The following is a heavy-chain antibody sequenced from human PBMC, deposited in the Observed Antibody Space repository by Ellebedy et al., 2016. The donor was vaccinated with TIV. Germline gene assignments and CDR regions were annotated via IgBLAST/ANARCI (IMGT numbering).Heavy chain of an antibody. CDR3: AIIRGLSSTWYYFDN. Sequence: GESLKISCAASGVTFSRKDMSWVRQAPGKGLEWVSSISGSGARTHYTDSVLGRFTVSRDNSRNTVFLQINTLRAEDTAIYYCAIIRGLSSTWYYFDNWGQGTLVTVSS. CDR2: ISGSGART. D-gene: IGHD6-13*01. J-gene: IGHJ4*02. V-gene: IGHV3-23*01. CDR1: GVTFSRKD.